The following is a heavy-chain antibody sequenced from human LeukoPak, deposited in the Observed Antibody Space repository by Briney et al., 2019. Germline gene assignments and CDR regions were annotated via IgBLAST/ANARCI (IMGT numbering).Heavy chain of an antibody. J-gene: IGHJ3*02. CDR1: GFTFSSYG. CDR2: IRYDGSNK. D-gene: IGHD2-15*01. Sequence: GGSLRLSCAASGFTFSSYGMHWVRQAPGKGLEWVAFIRYDGSNKYYADSVKGRFTISRDNSKNTLYLQMNSLRAEDTAVYYCAKDRGPYIVVVVARDAFDIWGQGTMVTVSS. V-gene: IGHV3-30*02. CDR3: AKDRGPYIVVVVARDAFDI.